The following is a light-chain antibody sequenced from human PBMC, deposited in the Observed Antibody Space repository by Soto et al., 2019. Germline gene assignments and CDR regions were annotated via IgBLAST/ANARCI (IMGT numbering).Light chain of an antibody. J-gene: IGLJ3*02. CDR2: DVN. Sequence: QSALTQPRSVSGSPGQSVTISCTGASSDVGSYNYVSWYQQHPGKAPKLMIYDVNKRPSGVPDRFSGSIDSSSNSASLTISGLKTEDEADYYCQSYDSSNFGVFGGGTKVTVL. V-gene: IGLV2-11*01. CDR3: QSYDSSNFGV. CDR1: SSDVGSYNY.